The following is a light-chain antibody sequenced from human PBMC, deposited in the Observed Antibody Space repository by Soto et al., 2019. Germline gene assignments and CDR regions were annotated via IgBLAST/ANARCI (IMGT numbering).Light chain of an antibody. CDR3: QQTNSLPLT. CDR2: DAY. J-gene: IGKJ5*01. Sequence: DVVITQPPSILSASVGHRLSPPCRASQSIRSWWAWYQQKPGKAPKLLIYDAYSLESGVPSRFSGRRSGTEFTLTIAGLQPEDCATYKCQQTNSLPLTFGQGTRLE. CDR1: QSIRSW. V-gene: IGKV1-5*01.